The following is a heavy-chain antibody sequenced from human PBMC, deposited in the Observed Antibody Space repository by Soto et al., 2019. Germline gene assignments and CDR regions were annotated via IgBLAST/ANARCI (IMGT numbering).Heavy chain of an antibody. J-gene: IGHJ5*02. CDR1: GASITTYY. D-gene: IGHD3-10*01. CDR2: ISYSGST. Sequence: SETLSLTCSVSGASITTYYWSWIRQPPGKGLEWIGSISYSGSTKYNPSLESRVMISLDTSKNQFSLRLTSVTAAGTALYYCARDWDSSGLFDPWGQGALVTVS. CDR3: ARDWDSSGLFDP. V-gene: IGHV4-59*01.